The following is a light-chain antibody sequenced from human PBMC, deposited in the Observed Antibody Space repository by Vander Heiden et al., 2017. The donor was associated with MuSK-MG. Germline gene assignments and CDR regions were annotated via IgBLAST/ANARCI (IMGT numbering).Light chain of an antibody. J-gene: IGLJ2*01. CDR2: GNS. CDR1: SSNIGAGYD. V-gene: IGLV1-40*01. Sequence: QSVPTQPPSVSGAPGQRVTISCTGSSSNIGAGYDVHWYQQLPGTAPKLLIYGNSNRPSGVPDRFSGSKSGTSASLAITGLQAEDEADYYCQSYDSSLSGYVVFGGGTKLTVL. CDR3: QSYDSSLSGYVV.